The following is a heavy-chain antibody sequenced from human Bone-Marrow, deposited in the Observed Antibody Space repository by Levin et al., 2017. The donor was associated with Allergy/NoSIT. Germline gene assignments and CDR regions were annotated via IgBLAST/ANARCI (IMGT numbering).Heavy chain of an antibody. Sequence: GESLKISCAASGFTFSSYAMSWVRQAPGKGLEWVSAISGSGGSTYYADSVKGRFTISRDNSKNTLYLQMNSLRAEDTAVYYCAKSPVLLWFGDFDYWGQGTLVTVSS. CDR2: ISGSGGST. V-gene: IGHV3-23*01. CDR1: GFTFSSYA. D-gene: IGHD3-10*01. CDR3: AKSPVLLWFGDFDY. J-gene: IGHJ4*02.